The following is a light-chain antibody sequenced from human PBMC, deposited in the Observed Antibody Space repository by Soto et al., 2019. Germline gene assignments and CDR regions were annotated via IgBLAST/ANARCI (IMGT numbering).Light chain of an antibody. J-gene: IGKJ3*01. Sequence: DLQLTQSPSFLSASVGDRVTITCRASQGISSYLAWYQQKPGKAPKLLIYAACTLQSGVPSRFSGSGSGTEFTLPISSLQPEDFATYYCQQLNSYLSFGPGTKVDIK. CDR1: QGISSY. CDR3: QQLNSYLS. CDR2: AAC. V-gene: IGKV1-9*01.